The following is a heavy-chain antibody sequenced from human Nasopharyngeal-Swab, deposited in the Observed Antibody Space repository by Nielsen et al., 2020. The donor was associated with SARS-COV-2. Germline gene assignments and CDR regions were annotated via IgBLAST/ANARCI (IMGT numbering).Heavy chain of an antibody. CDR1: GFTFSDYY. Sequence: GGSLRLSCAASGFTFSDYYMSWIRRAPGKGLEWVSYISSSGSTIYYADSVKGRFTISRDNAKNSLYLQMNSLRAEDTAVYYCARGFSSGWYAGYYYYYYMDVWGKGTTVTVSS. V-gene: IGHV3-11*01. CDR2: ISSSGSTI. J-gene: IGHJ6*03. CDR3: ARGFSSGWYAGYYYYYYMDV. D-gene: IGHD6-19*01.